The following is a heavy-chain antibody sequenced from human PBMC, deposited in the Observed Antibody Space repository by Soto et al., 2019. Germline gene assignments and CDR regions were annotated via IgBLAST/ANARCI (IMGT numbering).Heavy chain of an antibody. CDR3: ARRYYYDSSGYYGLGAFDI. J-gene: IGHJ3*02. D-gene: IGHD3-22*01. CDR1: GGSISSSSYY. CDR2: IYYSGST. Sequence: SETLSLTCTVSGGSISSSSYYWGWIRQPPGKGLEWIGSIYYSGSTYYNPSLKSRVTISVDTSKNQFSLKLSSVTAADTAVYYCARRYYYDSSGYYGLGAFDIWGQGTMVTVSS. V-gene: IGHV4-39*01.